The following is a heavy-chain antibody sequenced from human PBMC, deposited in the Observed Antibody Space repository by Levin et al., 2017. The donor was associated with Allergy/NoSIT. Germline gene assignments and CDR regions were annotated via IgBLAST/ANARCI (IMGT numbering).Heavy chain of an antibody. CDR1: GGSISSNNYY. V-gene: IGHV4-39*01. CDR3: ARYMGGSGSYYSREYFQN. J-gene: IGHJ1*01. D-gene: IGHD3-10*01. Sequence: SQTLSLTCTVSGGSISSNNYYWGWIRQPPGKGLEWIGSSYYSGGTYYNPSLKSRLTISVDTSKNQFSLQLSSVTAADTAVYYCARYMGGSGSYYSREYFQNWGQGTLVTVSS. CDR2: SYYSGGT.